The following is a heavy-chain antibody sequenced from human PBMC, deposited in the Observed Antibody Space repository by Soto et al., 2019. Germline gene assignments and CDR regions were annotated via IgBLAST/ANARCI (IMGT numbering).Heavy chain of an antibody. CDR1: GFTFSSYE. V-gene: IGHV3-48*03. Sequence: HPGGSLRLSCSASGFTFSSYEMNWVRQAPGKGLEWVSYISDSGRTIYYADSVKGRFTVSRDDAQNSVYLQMNSLRAEDTAVYYCAKVRSTYSYVYYYYGMDVWGQGTTVTVSS. J-gene: IGHJ6*02. CDR2: ISDSGRTI. D-gene: IGHD5-18*01. CDR3: AKVRSTYSYVYYYYGMDV.